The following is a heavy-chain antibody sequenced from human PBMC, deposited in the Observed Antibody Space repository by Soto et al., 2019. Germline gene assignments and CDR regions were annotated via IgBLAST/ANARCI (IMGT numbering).Heavy chain of an antibody. D-gene: IGHD3-10*01. Sequence: QVQLVQSGAEVKKPGASVKVSCKASGYTFTSYGISWVRQAPGQGLEWMGWISAYNGNTNYAQKLQGRVTMTTDTSTSTAYMELRSLRSDDKAVYFCATSYYYGSVSYFGWFDPWGHGTLVTVSS. CDR3: ATSYYYGSVSYFGWFDP. CDR1: GYTFTSYG. CDR2: ISAYNGNT. V-gene: IGHV1-18*01. J-gene: IGHJ5*02.